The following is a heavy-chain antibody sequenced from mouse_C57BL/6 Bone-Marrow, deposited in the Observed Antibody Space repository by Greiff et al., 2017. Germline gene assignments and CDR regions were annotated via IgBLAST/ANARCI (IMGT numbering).Heavy chain of an antibody. CDR1: GYTFTSYW. J-gene: IGHJ1*03. Sequence: QVQLQQSGAELVKPGASVKLSCTASGYTFTSYWITWVKQRPGQGLEWIGDIYPGSGSTNYNEKFKSKATLTVDTSSSTAYMQLSSLTSEDSAVDYCARPYYSNYWYFDVWGTGTTVTVSS. V-gene: IGHV1-55*01. D-gene: IGHD2-5*01. CDR2: IYPGSGST. CDR3: ARPYYSNYWYFDV.